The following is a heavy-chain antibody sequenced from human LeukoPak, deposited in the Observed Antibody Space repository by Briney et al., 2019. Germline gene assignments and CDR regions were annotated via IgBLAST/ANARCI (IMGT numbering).Heavy chain of an antibody. CDR2: INPNTGGT. J-gene: IGHJ3*02. CDR1: GYTFTGYY. D-gene: IGHD3-9*01. Sequence: ASVKISCKASGYTFTGYYMHWVRQAPGQGLEWMGWINPNTGGTNYAQNFRDRVTMTRDTSITTAYMDLSRLRSDDTAVYYCARIMFRGVYYGISDKENDAFDIWGQGTMVTVSS. CDR3: ARIMFRGVYYGISDKENDAFDI. V-gene: IGHV1-2*02.